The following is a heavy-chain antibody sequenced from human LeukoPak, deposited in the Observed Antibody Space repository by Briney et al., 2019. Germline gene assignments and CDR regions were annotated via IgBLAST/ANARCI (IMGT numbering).Heavy chain of an antibody. V-gene: IGHV4-38-2*01. Sequence: SETLSLTCAVSGYSISSGYYWGWIRQPPGKGLEWIGSIYHSGSTYYNPSLKSRVTISVDTSKNQFSLKLSSVTAADTAVYYCARHARHAPFDYWGQGTLDTVSS. CDR2: IYHSGST. D-gene: IGHD2-2*01. CDR3: ARHARHAPFDY. J-gene: IGHJ4*02. CDR1: GYSISSGYY.